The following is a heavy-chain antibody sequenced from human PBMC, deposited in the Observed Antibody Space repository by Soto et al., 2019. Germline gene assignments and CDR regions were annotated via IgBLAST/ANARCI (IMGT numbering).Heavy chain of an antibody. D-gene: IGHD3-3*01. CDR3: ARGNVFWSGASYFGAFDI. Sequence: PSETLSLTCTVSGGSIGSGGYYWSWIRQHPGKGLEWIGYIYYSGSTYYNPSLKSRVTISVDTSKNQFSLKLSSVTAADTAVYYCARGNVFWSGASYFGAFDIWGQGTMVTVSS. CDR1: GGSIGSGGYY. V-gene: IGHV4-31*03. J-gene: IGHJ3*02. CDR2: IYYSGST.